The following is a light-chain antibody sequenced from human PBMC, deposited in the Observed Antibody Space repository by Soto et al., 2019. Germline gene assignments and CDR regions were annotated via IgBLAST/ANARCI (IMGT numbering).Light chain of an antibody. Sequence: QSVLTQSPSVSAAPGQKVTISCSGSSSNIGNNYVSWYQQLPGTAPKLLIYDNNKRPSGIPDRFSGSKSGTSATLGITGLQTGDEADYYCGTWDSSLSASASVVFGGGTKVTVL. CDR1: SSNIGNNY. J-gene: IGLJ2*01. V-gene: IGLV1-51*01. CDR3: GTWDSSLSASASVV. CDR2: DNN.